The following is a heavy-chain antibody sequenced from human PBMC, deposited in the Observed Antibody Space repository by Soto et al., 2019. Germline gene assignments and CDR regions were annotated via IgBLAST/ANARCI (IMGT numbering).Heavy chain of an antibody. CDR1: GASISGYY. Sequence: PSETLSLTCTVSGASISGYYWSCIRKSAGKGLEWIGRIYATGTTDYNPSLKSRVMMSVDTSEKQFSLKLRSVTAADTAVYYCVRDGTKTLRDWFDPWGQGISVTVS. J-gene: IGHJ5*02. CDR3: VRDGTKTLRDWFDP. D-gene: IGHD1-1*01. CDR2: IYATGTT. V-gene: IGHV4-4*07.